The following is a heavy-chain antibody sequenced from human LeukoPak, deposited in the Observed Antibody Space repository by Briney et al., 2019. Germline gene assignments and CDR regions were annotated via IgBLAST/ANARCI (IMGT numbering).Heavy chain of an antibody. CDR3: AKITDSGYGNRDTYFDY. CDR1: GFTFNNYG. V-gene: IGHV3-30*18. CDR2: ISYDGSNK. Sequence: PGRSLRLSCAASGFTFNNYGMHWVRQAPGKGLEWVAVISYDGSNKYYADSVKGRFTISRDNSKNTLYLQMNSLRAEDTAVYYCAKITDSGYGNRDTYFDYWGQGTLVTVSS. D-gene: IGHD5-12*01. J-gene: IGHJ4*02.